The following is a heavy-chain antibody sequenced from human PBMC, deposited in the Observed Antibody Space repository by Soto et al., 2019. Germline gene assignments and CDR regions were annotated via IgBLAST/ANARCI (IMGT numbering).Heavy chain of an antibody. CDR3: ARQGYYDSSGYYGDNDAFDI. Sequence: PSETLSLTCVVSGDSISSTHWRTWVRQTPGKGLEWIGEIYHTGSTKYNPSLKNRVTISVDKSNNEFSLNLKSVTAADTAVYYCARQGYYDSSGYYGDNDAFDIWGQGTMVTVSS. CDR1: GDSISSTHW. CDR2: IYHTGST. V-gene: IGHV4-4*02. D-gene: IGHD3-22*01. J-gene: IGHJ3*02.